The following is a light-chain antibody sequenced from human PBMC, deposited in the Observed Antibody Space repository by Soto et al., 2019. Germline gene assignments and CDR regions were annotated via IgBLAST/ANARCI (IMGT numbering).Light chain of an antibody. Sequence: QSVLTQPPSASGTPGQRVTISCSGSSSNIGSHYVYWYQQLPGTAPKLLIYRNNQRPSGVPDRFSGSKSGTSASLAISGLRSEDEADYYCAAWDDSLSVVVFGGGTQLTVL. J-gene: IGLJ2*01. CDR2: RNN. CDR3: AAWDDSLSVVV. CDR1: SSNIGSHY. V-gene: IGLV1-47*01.